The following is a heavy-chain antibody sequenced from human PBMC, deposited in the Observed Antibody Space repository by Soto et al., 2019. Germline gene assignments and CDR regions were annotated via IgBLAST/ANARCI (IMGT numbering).Heavy chain of an antibody. J-gene: IGHJ4*02. D-gene: IGHD2-15*01. CDR2: IIPIFGTA. CDR1: GRTFSSYA. CDR3: ARGMRGYCSGGSCYSGVFGY. V-gene: IGHV1-69*12. Sequence: QVQLVQSGAEVKKPGSSVKVSCKASGRTFSSYAISWVRQAPGQGLEWMGGIIPIFGTANYAQKLQGRVTITADESTSTAYMELSSLRSEDTAVYYCARGMRGYCSGGSCYSGVFGYWGQGTLVTVSS.